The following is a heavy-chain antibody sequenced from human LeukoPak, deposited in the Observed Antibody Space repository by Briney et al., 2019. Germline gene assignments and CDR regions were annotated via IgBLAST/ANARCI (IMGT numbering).Heavy chain of an antibody. J-gene: IGHJ4*02. V-gene: IGHV3-23*01. Sequence: GGSLRLSCAASGFTFSIYAMSWVRHAPGKGLEWVSAISSSDDGTYHAGSVRGRFTISRDSSKNTLYLQMHNLRTEDASIYYCAKAPVTSCRGAFCYPLDSWGQGTLVTVSS. D-gene: IGHD2-15*01. CDR3: AKAPVTSCRGAFCYPLDS. CDR1: GFTFSIYA. CDR2: ISSSDDGT.